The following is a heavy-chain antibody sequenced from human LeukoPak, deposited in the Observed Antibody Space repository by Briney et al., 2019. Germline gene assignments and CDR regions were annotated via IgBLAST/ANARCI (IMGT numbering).Heavy chain of an antibody. CDR2: LYSGGNT. CDR3: ARETYTYGQYYFDY. D-gene: IGHD5-18*01. CDR1: GFTVSSNY. V-gene: IGHV3-53*01. Sequence: GGSLRLSCAASGFTVSSNYMTWVRQAPGKGLEWVSVLYSGGNTYYADSVKGRFSISRDNSKNTLYLQMDSLRAEDTAVYYCARETYTYGQYYFDYWGQGTLVTVSS. J-gene: IGHJ4*02.